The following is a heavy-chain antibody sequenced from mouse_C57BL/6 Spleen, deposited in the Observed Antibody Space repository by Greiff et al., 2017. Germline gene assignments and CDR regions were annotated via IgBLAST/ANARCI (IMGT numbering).Heavy chain of an antibody. D-gene: IGHD4-1*01. Sequence: VKLMESGAELMKPGASVKLSCKATGYTFTGYWIEWVKQRPGHGLEWIGEILPGSGSTNYNEKFKGKATFTADTSSNTAYMQLSSLTTEDSAIYYCARGGTLTGNGAWFAYWGQGTLVTVSA. CDR1: GYTFTGYW. V-gene: IGHV1-9*01. J-gene: IGHJ3*01. CDR3: ARGGTLTGNGAWFAY. CDR2: ILPGSGST.